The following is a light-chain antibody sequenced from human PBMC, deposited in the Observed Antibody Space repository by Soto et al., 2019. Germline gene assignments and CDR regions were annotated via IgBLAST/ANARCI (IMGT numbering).Light chain of an antibody. J-gene: IGLJ3*02. Sequence: QSVLTQPASVSASPGQSITISCTGGKNDIGSSDYVSWYQQHPSKAPKLIIYGVSNRPSGTSDRFSGSKSGNTASLTISGLQADDEADYYCSSSTSSNTLVFGGGTKVTVL. CDR3: SSSTSSNTLV. CDR2: GVS. CDR1: KNDIGSSDY. V-gene: IGLV2-14*01.